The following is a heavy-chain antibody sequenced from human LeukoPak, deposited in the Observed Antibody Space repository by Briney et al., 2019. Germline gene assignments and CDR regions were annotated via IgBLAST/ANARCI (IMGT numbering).Heavy chain of an antibody. D-gene: IGHD4-17*01. CDR3: ARGNYGDYVFWGYYFDY. CDR2: ISSSSSYI. J-gene: IGHJ4*02. Sequence: GGSLRLSCAASGFTFSSYSMNWVRQAPGKGLEWASSISSSSSYIYYADSVKGRFTISRDNAKNSLYLQMNSLRAEDTAVYYCARGNYGDYVFWGYYFDYWGQGTLVTVSS. CDR1: GFTFSSYS. V-gene: IGHV3-21*01.